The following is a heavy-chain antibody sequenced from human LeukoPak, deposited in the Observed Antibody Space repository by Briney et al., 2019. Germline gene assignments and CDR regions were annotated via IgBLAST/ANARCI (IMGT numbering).Heavy chain of an antibody. D-gene: IGHD2-21*02. V-gene: IGHV5-51*01. CDR2: IYPGDSDT. CDR1: GYSFTSYW. Sequence: GESLKISCKGSGYSFTSYWIGWVRQIPGKGLEWMGIIYPGDSDTRYSPSFQGQVTISADKSISTAYLQWSSLKASDTAMYYCARQGYGDWDLGAFDIWGQGTMVTVSS. CDR3: ARQGYGDWDLGAFDI. J-gene: IGHJ3*02.